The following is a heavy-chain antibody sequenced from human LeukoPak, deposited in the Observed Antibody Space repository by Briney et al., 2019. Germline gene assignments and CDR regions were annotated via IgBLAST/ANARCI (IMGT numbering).Heavy chain of an antibody. V-gene: IGHV4-59*01. J-gene: IGHJ4*02. Sequence: SETLSLTCTVSGGSISSYHWSWIRQPPGKGLEWIAYIYYSGGTNYNPSLKSRVTISVDTSENQFSLNLSSVTAADTAVYYCARAVVGGSYSHFDYWGQGTLVTVSS. D-gene: IGHD1-26*01. CDR1: GGSISSYH. CDR2: IYYSGGT. CDR3: ARAVVGGSYSHFDY.